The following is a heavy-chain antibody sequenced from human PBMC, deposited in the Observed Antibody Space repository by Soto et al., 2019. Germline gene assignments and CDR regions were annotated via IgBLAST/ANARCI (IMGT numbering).Heavy chain of an antibody. CDR3: AAEVFCSGGSCYSEHY. Sequence: ASVKVSCKASGFTFTSSAVQWVRQARGQRLEWIGWIVVGSGNINYAQKFQERVTITRDMSTTTAYMELSSLRSEDTAVYYCAAEVFCSGGSCYSEHYWGQGTLVTVSS. CDR1: GFTFTSSA. D-gene: IGHD2-15*01. V-gene: IGHV1-58*01. J-gene: IGHJ4*02. CDR2: IVVGSGNI.